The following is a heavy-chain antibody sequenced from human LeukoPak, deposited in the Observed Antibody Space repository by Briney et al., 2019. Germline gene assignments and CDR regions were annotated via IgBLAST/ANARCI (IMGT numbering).Heavy chain of an antibody. CDR1: GYTFTSYY. Sequence: VAPVKVSCKASGYTFTSYYMHWVRQAPGQGLEWMGIINPSGGSTSYAQKFQGRVTMTRDTSTSTVYMELSSLRSEDTAVYYCARNHGYGSGNGNWFDPWGQGTLVTVSS. CDR3: ARNHGYGSGNGNWFDP. V-gene: IGHV1-46*01. CDR2: INPSGGST. D-gene: IGHD3-10*01. J-gene: IGHJ5*02.